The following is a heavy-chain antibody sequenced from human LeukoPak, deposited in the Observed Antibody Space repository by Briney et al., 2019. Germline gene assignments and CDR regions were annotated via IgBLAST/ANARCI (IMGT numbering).Heavy chain of an antibody. V-gene: IGHV1-69*04. CDR1: GGTFSSYA. D-gene: IGHD1-20*01. CDR2: IIPILGIA. Sequence: GASVKVSCKASGGTFSSYAISWVRQAPGQGLEWMGRIIPILGIANYAQKFQGRVTITADKSTSTAYMELSSLRSEDTAVYYCAKSITGTTGGNWFDPWGQGTLVTVSS. J-gene: IGHJ5*02. CDR3: AKSITGTTGGNWFDP.